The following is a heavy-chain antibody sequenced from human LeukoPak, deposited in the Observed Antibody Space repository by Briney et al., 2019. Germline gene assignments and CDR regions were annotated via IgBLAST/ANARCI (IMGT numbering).Heavy chain of an antibody. V-gene: IGHV4-34*01. J-gene: IGHJ5*02. CDR2: INHSGST. CDR3: ARKRGWFDP. Sequence: PSETLSLTCAVYGGSFSGYYWSWIRQPPGKGLEWIGEINHSGSTNYNPSLKSRVTISVDTSKNQFSLKLSSVTAAGTAVYYCARKRGWFDPWGQGTLVTVSS. CDR1: GGSFSGYY. D-gene: IGHD5-24*01.